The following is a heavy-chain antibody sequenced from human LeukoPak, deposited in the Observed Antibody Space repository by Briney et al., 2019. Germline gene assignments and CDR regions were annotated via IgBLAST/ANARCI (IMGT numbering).Heavy chain of an antibody. Sequence: GESLKISCKGSGYSFTSYWIGWVRQMPRKGLEWMGIIYPGDSDTRYSPSFQGQVTISADKSISTAYLQWSSLKASDTAMYYCARLNYDSSGMPDAFDIWGQGTMVTVSS. CDR1: GYSFTSYW. CDR3: ARLNYDSSGMPDAFDI. D-gene: IGHD3-22*01. V-gene: IGHV5-51*01. J-gene: IGHJ3*02. CDR2: IYPGDSDT.